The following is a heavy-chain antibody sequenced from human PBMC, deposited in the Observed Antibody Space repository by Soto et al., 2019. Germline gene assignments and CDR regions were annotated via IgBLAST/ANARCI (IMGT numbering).Heavy chain of an antibody. CDR3: ARGSRDGYNH. CDR2: VYYSGST. D-gene: IGHD5-12*01. V-gene: IGHV4-30-4*08. CDR1: GVSISSGPES. Sequence: PSETLSLTCAVSGVSISSGPESWGWVRQPPGKGLEWIGKVYYSGSTYYNPSLKSRVTISVDTSKNQFSLKLSSVTAADTAVYYCARGSRDGYNHWGQGTLVTVSS. J-gene: IGHJ4*02.